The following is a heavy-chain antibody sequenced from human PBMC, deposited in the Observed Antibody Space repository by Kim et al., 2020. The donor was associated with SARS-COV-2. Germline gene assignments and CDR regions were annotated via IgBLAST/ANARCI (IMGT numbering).Heavy chain of an antibody. CDR2: ISPEVIT. CDR3: SGTPSSDY. V-gene: IGHV3-53*01. J-gene: IGHJ4*02. Sequence: GGSLRLSCEASGFTVNNYMSWVRQAPGKGLEWVAGISPEVITSYGDSVKGRFTISRDNSKNILYLQMNSLRVEDTAVYFCSGTPSSDYWGRGTLVTVSS. CDR1: GFTVNNY.